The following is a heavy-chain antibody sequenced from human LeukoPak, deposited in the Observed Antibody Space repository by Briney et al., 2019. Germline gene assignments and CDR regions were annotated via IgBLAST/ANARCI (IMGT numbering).Heavy chain of an antibody. J-gene: IGHJ4*02. D-gene: IGHD6-13*01. V-gene: IGHV1-2*02. CDR1: GYTFTGYY. CDR3: ARDRGYSSSWYSDYFDY. CDR2: INPNSGGT. Sequence: ASVKVSCKASGYTFTGYYMHWVRQAPGQGLEWMGWINPNSGGTNYAQKFQGRVTMTRDTSISTAYMELSRLRSDDTAVYYCARDRGYSSSWYSDYFDYWGQGTLVTVSS.